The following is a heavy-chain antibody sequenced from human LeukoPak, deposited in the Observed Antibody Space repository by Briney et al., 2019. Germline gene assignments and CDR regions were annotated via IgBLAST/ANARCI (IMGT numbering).Heavy chain of an antibody. D-gene: IGHD3-3*01. CDR1: GFTFSSYW. CDR2: IKQDGSEK. CDR3: STDQEYDFWSGYSSNFDY. J-gene: IGHJ4*02. V-gene: IGHV3-7*01. Sequence: GGSLRLSCAASGFTFSSYWMSWVRQGPGKGLEWVANIKQDGSEKYYVDSVKGRFTISRDNAKNSLYLQMNSLRAEDTAVYYCSTDQEYDFWSGYSSNFDYWGQGTLVTVSS.